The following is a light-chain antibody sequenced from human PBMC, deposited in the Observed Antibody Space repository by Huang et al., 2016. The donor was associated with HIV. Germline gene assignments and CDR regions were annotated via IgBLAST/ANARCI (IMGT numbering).Light chain of an antibody. CDR1: QSISRN. V-gene: IGKV1-39*01. J-gene: IGKJ1*01. CDR2: ASS. CDR3: QQGYSTPT. Sequence: DIQMTQSPSSLSASVGDRVTITCRASQSISRNLNWYQHKPGKAPELLIYASSSLQSGVPSRFSGSGYGTDFSLTISGLQPEDYATYYCQQGYSTPTFGQGTKVEMK.